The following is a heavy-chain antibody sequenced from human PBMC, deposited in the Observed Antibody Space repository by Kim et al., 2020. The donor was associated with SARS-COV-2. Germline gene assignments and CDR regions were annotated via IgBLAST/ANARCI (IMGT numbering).Heavy chain of an antibody. V-gene: IGHV3-74*01. D-gene: IGHD3-9*01. CDR3: ARDGYDSLNGTPMYYYYYMDV. J-gene: IGHJ6*03. CDR2: INSDGSST. Sequence: GGSLRLSCAASGFTFSSYWMHWVRQAPGKGLVWVSRINSDGSSTSYADSVKGRFTISRDNAKNTLYLQMNSLRAEDTAVYYCARDGYDSLNGTPMYYYYYMDVWGKGTPVTVSS. CDR1: GFTFSSYW.